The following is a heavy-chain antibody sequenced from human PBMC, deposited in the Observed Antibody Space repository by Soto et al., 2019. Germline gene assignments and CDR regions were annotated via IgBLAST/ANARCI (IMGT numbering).Heavy chain of an antibody. CDR1: GGTFSSYA. J-gene: IGHJ5*02. CDR3: ARDIRITMVRGVIAYNWFDP. V-gene: IGHV1-69*01. CDR2: IIPIFGTA. Sequence: QVQLVQSGAEVKKPGSSVKVSCKASGGTFSSYAISWVRQAPGQGLEWMGGIIPIFGTANYAQKFKGRVTITADESTSTAYMELSSLRSEETAVYYCARDIRITMVRGVIAYNWFDPWGQGTLVTVSS. D-gene: IGHD3-10*01.